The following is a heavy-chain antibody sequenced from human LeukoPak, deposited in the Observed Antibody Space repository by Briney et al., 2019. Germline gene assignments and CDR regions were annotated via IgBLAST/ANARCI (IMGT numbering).Heavy chain of an antibody. V-gene: IGHV4-59*01. J-gene: IGHJ3*02. D-gene: IGHD2-15*01. CDR1: GGSISSYY. Sequence: NPSETLSLTCTVSGGSISSYYWSWIRQPPGKGLEWIGYIYYSGSTNYNPSLKSRVTISVDTSKNQFSLKLSSVTAADTAVYYCARDLQKYTNMGYGHAFDIWGQGTMVTVSS. CDR2: IYYSGST. CDR3: ARDLQKYTNMGYGHAFDI.